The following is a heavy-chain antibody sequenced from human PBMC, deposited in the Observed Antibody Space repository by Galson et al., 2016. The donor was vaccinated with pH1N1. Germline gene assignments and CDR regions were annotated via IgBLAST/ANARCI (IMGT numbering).Heavy chain of an antibody. CDR1: GFSFDTYA. V-gene: IGHV3-30-3*01. Sequence: SLRLSCAASGFSFDTYAMHWVRQAPGKGLEWVAFISYNGNDQSYADSLKGRFTISRDNSKNTLYLQVNILRTEDTAVFYCAREDWSYADTYYNGMDVWGQGTTVTVSS. CDR2: ISYNGNDQ. CDR3: AREDWSYADTYYNGMDV. J-gene: IGHJ6*02. D-gene: IGHD3-16*01.